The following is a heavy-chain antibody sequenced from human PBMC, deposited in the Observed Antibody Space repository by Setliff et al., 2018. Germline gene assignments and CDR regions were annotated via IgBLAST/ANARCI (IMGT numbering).Heavy chain of an antibody. CDR2: IIPILETT. Sequence: SVKVSCKVSGGAFSNYGLSWVRQAPGQGLLWMGRIIPILETTNYAQNFQGRVSITADESTRTAYMGLSSLTFEDTAVYYCARWNGSGYFYYWGQGTWVTVSS. CDR3: ARWNGSGYFYY. D-gene: IGHD3-3*01. J-gene: IGHJ4*02. V-gene: IGHV1-69*11. CDR1: GGAFSNYG.